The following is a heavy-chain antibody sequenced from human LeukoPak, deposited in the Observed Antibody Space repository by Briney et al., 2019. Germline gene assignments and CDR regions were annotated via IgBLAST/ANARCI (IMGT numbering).Heavy chain of an antibody. V-gene: IGHV3-23*01. CDR1: GFTFGNYA. J-gene: IGHJ3*02. CDR2: ISGSGGNT. Sequence: GGSLRLSCAASGFTFGNYAVSWVRQAPGKGLEWVSAISGSGGNTYYADSVKGRFTISRDNSKNTLYLQMNSLRAEDSAAYYCAKLRSGTTGNVEIWGQGTMVTVSS. D-gene: IGHD1-26*01. CDR3: AKLRSGTTGNVEI.